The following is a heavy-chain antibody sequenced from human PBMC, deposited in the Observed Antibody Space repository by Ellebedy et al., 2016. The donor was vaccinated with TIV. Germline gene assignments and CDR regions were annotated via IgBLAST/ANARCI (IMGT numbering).Heavy chain of an antibody. CDR3: ARDTYRGHDY. V-gene: IGHV3-7*03. D-gene: IGHD5-12*01. CDR2: MKPDGSEI. CDR1: GFIFSDNW. Sequence: PGGSLRLSCTVSGFIFSDNWISWVRRAPGKGLEWVANMKPDGSEIYYVDSVKGRFTISRDNAKSALYLQMNNLRAEDTAVYYCARDTYRGHDYWGQGTLVTVSA. J-gene: IGHJ4*02.